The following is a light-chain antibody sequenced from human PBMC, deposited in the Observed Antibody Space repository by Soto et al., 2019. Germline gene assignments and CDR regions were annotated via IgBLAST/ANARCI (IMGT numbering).Light chain of an antibody. J-gene: IGKJ1*01. CDR2: GAS. Sequence: ELVLTQSPGSLSLSPGERATLSCGASQSISSNKLAWYQHNPGQAPRLLIYGASSRATGIPDRVSGSGSGTDVTRTISRLETEDFVLYYCQQYDSSFPAFGQGTKVDIK. CDR3: QQYDSSFPA. V-gene: IGKV3-20*01. CDR1: QSISSNK.